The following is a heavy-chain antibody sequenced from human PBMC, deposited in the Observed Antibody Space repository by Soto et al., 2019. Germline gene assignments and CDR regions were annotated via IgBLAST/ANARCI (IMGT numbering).Heavy chain of an antibody. CDR1: GFTFSNYL. CDR2: IKQDGSEK. J-gene: IGHJ6*03. D-gene: IGHD2-15*01. CDR3: ARDHEQTPRRYYNYYCMDV. V-gene: IGHV3-7*01. Sequence: EVQLVESGGGLVQPGGSLRLSCAASGFTFSNYLMSWARQAPGKGLEWVANIKQDGSEKYYVDSVKGRFTVSRDNADNSLYLQMNRLRAEDTAVYYCARDHEQTPRRYYNYYCMDVWGKGTTVTVSS.